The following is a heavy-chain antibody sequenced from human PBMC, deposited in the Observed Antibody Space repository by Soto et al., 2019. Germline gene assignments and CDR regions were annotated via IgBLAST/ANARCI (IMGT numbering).Heavy chain of an antibody. V-gene: IGHV4-39*01. J-gene: IGHJ6*02. Sequence: SETLSLTCTVSGDSIGTTHSYWAWIRQSPGKGLEWIGNIHYSGSTYYMPSLRSRVTLSVDTSKNQFSLRLTSVTAEDTAVYYCARHTPSRTGLRYYYGMDVWGQGTTVTVSS. CDR2: IHYSGST. CDR3: ARHTPSRTGLRYYYGMDV. CDR1: GDSIGTTHSY.